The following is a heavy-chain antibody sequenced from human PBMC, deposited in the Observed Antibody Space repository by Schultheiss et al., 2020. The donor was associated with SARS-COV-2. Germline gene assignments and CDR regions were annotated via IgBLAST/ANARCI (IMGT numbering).Heavy chain of an antibody. V-gene: IGHV3-21*01. CDR3: ARDPDGYLVYHHGMDV. Sequence: GGSLRLSCAASGFTFSSYSMNWVRQAPGKGLEWVSSISSSSSYIYYADSVKGRFTISRDNAKNSLYLQMNSLRPEDTAVYYCARDPDGYLVYHHGMDVWGQGTTVTVSS. CDR2: ISSSSSYI. CDR1: GFTFSSYS. J-gene: IGHJ6*02. D-gene: IGHD5-24*01.